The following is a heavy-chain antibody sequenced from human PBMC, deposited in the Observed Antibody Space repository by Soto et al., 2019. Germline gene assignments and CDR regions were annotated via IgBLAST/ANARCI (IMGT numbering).Heavy chain of an antibody. CDR3: ARVVRGGAHDY. CDR1: GYTFTSYV. V-gene: IGHV1-18*01. D-gene: IGHD6-13*01. Sequence: ASLKVSCKSSGYTFTSYVISWVRQAPGQGLEWMGWISAYNGNTNYAQKLQGRVTMTTDTSTSTAYMELRSLRSDDTAVYYCARVVRGGAHDYWGQGTLVTVSS. CDR2: ISAYNGNT. J-gene: IGHJ4*02.